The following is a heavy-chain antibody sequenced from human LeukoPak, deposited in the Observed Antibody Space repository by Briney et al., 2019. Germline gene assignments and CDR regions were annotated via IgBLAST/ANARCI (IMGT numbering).Heavy chain of an antibody. Sequence: TGGSLRLSCAASGFTVSSNYMSWVRQAPGKGPEWVSVIYSGGSTYYADSVKGRFTISRDNSKNTLYLQMNSLRAEDTAVYYCASPPYYYDSSGYYYFQHWGQGTLVTVSS. V-gene: IGHV3-53*01. CDR2: IYSGGST. J-gene: IGHJ1*01. CDR3: ASPPYYYDSSGYYYFQH. D-gene: IGHD3-22*01. CDR1: GFTVSSNY.